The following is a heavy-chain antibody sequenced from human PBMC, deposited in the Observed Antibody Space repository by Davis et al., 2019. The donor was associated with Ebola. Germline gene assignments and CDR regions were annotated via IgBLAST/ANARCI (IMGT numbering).Heavy chain of an antibody. J-gene: IGHJ4*02. CDR2: ISYDGSNK. CDR3: ARDGGGYCSGGSCYHPRY. D-gene: IGHD2-15*01. Sequence: GESLKISCAASGFTFSSYAMHWVRQAPGKGLEWVAVISYDGSNKYYADSVKGRFTISRDNSKNTLYLQMNSLRAEDTAVYYCARDGGGYCSGGSCYHPRYWGQGTLVTVSS. CDR1: GFTFSSYA. V-gene: IGHV3-30*04.